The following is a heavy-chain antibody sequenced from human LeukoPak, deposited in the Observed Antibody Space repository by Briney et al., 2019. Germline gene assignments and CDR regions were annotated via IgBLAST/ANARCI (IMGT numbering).Heavy chain of an antibody. CDR1: GGSISSYY. CDR2: IYYSGST. D-gene: IGHD1-7*01. CDR3: ARERVVPGTTSHYFGY. J-gene: IGHJ4*02. Sequence: SETLSLTCTVSGGSISSYYWSWIRQPPGKGLEWIGYIYYSGSTNYNPSLKSRVTISVDTSKNQFSLKLSSVTAADTAVYYCARERVVPGTTSHYFGYWGQGTLVTVSS. V-gene: IGHV4-59*01.